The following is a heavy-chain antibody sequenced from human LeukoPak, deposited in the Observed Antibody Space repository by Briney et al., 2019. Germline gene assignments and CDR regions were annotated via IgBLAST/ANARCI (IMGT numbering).Heavy chain of an antibody. CDR3: TTASYGGPDY. CDR1: GFTFSSYW. V-gene: IGHV3-15*07. D-gene: IGHD4-23*01. J-gene: IGHJ4*02. Sequence: GGSLRLSCAVSGFTFSSYWMNWVRQAPGKGLEWVGRIISKTDGGTTDYAAPVKGRFSISRDDSKNTLYLQMNSLRTEDTAVYYCTTASYGGPDYWGQGTLVTVS. CDR2: IISKTDGGTT.